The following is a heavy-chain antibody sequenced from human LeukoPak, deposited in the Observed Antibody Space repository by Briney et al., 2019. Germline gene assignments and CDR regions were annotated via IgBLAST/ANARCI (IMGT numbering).Heavy chain of an antibody. J-gene: IGHJ4*02. Sequence: ASVKVSCKASGGTFSSYAISWVRQAPGQGLEWMGRIIPIFGTANYAQKFQGRVTITTDESTSTAYMELSSLRSEDTAVYYCARDGYSSGWYVRGFDYWGQGTLVTVSS. CDR2: IIPIFGTA. CDR3: ARDGYSSGWYVRGFDY. CDR1: GGTFSSYA. V-gene: IGHV1-69*05. D-gene: IGHD6-19*01.